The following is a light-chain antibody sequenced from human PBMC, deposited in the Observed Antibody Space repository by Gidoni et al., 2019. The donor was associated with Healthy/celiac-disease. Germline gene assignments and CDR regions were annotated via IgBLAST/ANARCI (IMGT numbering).Light chain of an antibody. V-gene: IGKV3-15*01. Sequence: ASQSVSSNLAWYQQKPGQAPRLLIYGASTRATGIPARFSGSGSGTEFTLTISSLQSEDFAVYYCQQYNNWPPGTFGGGTKVEIK. CDR1: QSVSSN. CDR3: QQYNNWPPGT. J-gene: IGKJ4*01. CDR2: GAS.